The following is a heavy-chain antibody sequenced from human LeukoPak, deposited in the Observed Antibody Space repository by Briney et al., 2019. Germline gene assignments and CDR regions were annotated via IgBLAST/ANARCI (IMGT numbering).Heavy chain of an antibody. Sequence: ASVKVSCKASGYTFTGYYMHWVRQAPGQGLEWMGWINSNSGGTNYAQKFQARVTMTSDTSISTAYMELSRLRSDDTAVYYCARDHLLFRQPPNWFDPWGQGTLVTVSS. D-gene: IGHD1-14*01. CDR2: INSNSGGT. CDR1: GYTFTGYY. V-gene: IGHV1-2*02. J-gene: IGHJ5*02. CDR3: ARDHLLFRQPPNWFDP.